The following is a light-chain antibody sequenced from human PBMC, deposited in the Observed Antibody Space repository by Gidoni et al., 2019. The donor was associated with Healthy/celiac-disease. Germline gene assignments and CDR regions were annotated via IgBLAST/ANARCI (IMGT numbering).Light chain of an antibody. V-gene: IGLV1-44*01. CDR1: SSNIGSNT. CDR2: SNN. J-gene: IGLJ1*01. CDR3: AAWDDSLNGNV. Sequence: QSVLTQTTSASGTPGQRVTISCSGSSSNIGSNTVNWYQQLPGTAPKLLIYSNNQRPSGVPDRFSGAKSGTSASLAISGLQSEDEADYYCAAWDDSLNGNVFGTGTKVTVL.